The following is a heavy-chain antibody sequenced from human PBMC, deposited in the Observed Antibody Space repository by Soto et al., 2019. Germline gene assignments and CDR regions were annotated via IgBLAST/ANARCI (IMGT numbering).Heavy chain of an antibody. V-gene: IGHV5-10-1*01. J-gene: IGHJ6*02. CDR2: IVPSDSYT. D-gene: IGHD2-2*01. Sequence: PGESLKISCKGSGYSFTSYWISWVRQMPGKGLEWMGRIVPSDSYTNYSPSFQGHVTISADKSISTAYLQWSSLKASDTAMYYCARRDPIVVVPAAREYYGMDVWGQGTTVTVS. CDR3: ARRDPIVVVPAAREYYGMDV. CDR1: GYSFTSYW.